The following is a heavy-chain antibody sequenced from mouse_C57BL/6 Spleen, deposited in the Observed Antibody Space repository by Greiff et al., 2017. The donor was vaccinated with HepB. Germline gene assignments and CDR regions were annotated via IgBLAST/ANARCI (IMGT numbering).Heavy chain of an antibody. CDR1: GYTFTSYW. CDR3: ERPVPFYAMEY. J-gene: IGHJ4*01. V-gene: IGHV1-55*01. Sequence: LQESGAELVKPGASVKMSCKASGYTFTSYWITWVKQRPGQGLEWIGDIYPGSGSTNYNEKFKSKATLTVDTSSSTAYMQLRSLTSEDSAVYYCERPVPFYAMEYWGKGKEVTVSS. CDR2: IYPGSGST. D-gene: IGHD6-1*01.